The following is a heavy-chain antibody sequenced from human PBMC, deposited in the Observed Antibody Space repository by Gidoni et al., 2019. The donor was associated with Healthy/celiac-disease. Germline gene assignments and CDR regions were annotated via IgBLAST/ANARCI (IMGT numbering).Heavy chain of an antibody. J-gene: IGHJ3*02. Sequence: QVQLQESGPGLVKPSQTLSLTCTVSGGSISSGGYYWSWISQHPGKGLEWIGYIYYSGSTYYNSYLKSRVTISVDTSKNQFSLKLSSVTAADTAVYYCARDEGDDYGGNSGFDIWGQGTMVTVSS. CDR1: GGSISSGGYY. D-gene: IGHD4-17*01. V-gene: IGHV4-31*03. CDR3: ARDEGDDYGGNSGFDI. CDR2: IYYSGST.